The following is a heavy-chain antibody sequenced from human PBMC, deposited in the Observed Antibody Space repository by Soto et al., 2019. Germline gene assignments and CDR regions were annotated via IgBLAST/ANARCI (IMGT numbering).Heavy chain of an antibody. V-gene: IGHV3-30-3*01. CDR2: ISYDGSNK. CDR1: GFTFSSYA. D-gene: IGHD2-21*02. CDR3: AALNSYGLCGGDCHDY. Sequence: PGGSLRLSCAASGFTFSSYAMHWVRQAPGKGLEWVAVISYDGSNKYYADSVKGRFTISRDNSKNTLYLQMNSLRAEDTAVYYCAALNSYGLCGGDCHDYWGQGTLVTVSS. J-gene: IGHJ4*02.